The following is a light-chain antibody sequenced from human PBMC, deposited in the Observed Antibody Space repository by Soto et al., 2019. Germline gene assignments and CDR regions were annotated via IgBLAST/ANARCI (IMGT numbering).Light chain of an antibody. CDR2: AAS. V-gene: IGKV1-39*01. CDR3: QQSYTDPWT. Sequence: DIQMTQSPSSLSASVGDRVTITCRASQSISRYLNWYQQKPGEAPKLLIYAASSLHSGVPSRFSGSGSGTDFTRTISSLQPEDFATYHYQQSYTDPWTFSQWTKLEIK. J-gene: IGKJ1*01. CDR1: QSISRY.